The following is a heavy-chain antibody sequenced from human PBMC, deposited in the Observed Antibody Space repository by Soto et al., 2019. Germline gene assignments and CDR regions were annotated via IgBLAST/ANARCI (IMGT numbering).Heavy chain of an antibody. CDR3: AIQTGPRVAFDI. Sequence: SAEVCCKASGGTFSSYAMSWVRQAPGQGLEWMGGIIPIFGTANYAQKFQGRVTITADESTSTAYMELSSLRSEDTAVYYCAIQTGPRVAFDIWGQGTMVTVSS. J-gene: IGHJ3*02. CDR1: GGTFSSYA. CDR2: IIPIFGTA. D-gene: IGHD3-10*01. V-gene: IGHV1-69*01.